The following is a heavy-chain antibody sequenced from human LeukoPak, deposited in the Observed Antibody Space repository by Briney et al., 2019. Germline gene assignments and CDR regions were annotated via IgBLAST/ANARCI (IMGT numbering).Heavy chain of an antibody. CDR1: GFTFSSYEM. Sequence: SGGSLRLSCAASGFTFSSYEMNWVRQPPGKGLEWIGEIYHSGITKYSPSLKSRVTISVDKSKNQFSLKLSSVSAADTAVYYCASPLPGSYSFDYWGQGTLVTVSS. D-gene: IGHD3-10*01. J-gene: IGHJ4*02. CDR3: ASPLPGSYSFDY. CDR2: IYHSGIT. V-gene: IGHV4-4*02.